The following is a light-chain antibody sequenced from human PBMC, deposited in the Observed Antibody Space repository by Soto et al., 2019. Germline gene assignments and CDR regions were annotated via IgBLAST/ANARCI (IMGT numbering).Light chain of an antibody. J-gene: IGKJ2*01. CDR3: QQYDNVPPYT. CDR2: DAS. CDR1: QDISTY. V-gene: IGKV1-33*01. Sequence: DVQMTQSPSSLSASVGDRVTITCQASQDISTYLNWYQQKQGKAPELLIFDASYLQTGVASRFSGSGSGTDFTLTISSLQPEDIATYYCQQYDNVPPYTFGQGTKLEI.